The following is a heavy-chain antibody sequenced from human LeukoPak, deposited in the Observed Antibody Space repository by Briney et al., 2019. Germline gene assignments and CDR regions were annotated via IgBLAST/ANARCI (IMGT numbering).Heavy chain of an antibody. Sequence: PGGSLRLSCAASGFTFSSYGMHWVRQAQGNGLEWLAFIRYDGSNKYYADSVKGRFTISRDNSKNTLYLQMNSLRAEDTAVYYCAKGMSAMAKSDAFDIWGQGTMVTVSS. V-gene: IGHV3-30*02. CDR3: AKGMSAMAKSDAFDI. D-gene: IGHD5-18*01. J-gene: IGHJ3*02. CDR1: GFTFSSYG. CDR2: IRYDGSNK.